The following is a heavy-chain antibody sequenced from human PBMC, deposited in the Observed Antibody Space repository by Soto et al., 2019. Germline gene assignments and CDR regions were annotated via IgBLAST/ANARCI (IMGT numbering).Heavy chain of an antibody. V-gene: IGHV4-30-4*01. CDR1: GVSIRNGDYY. Sequence: SETLSLTCTVSGVSIRNGDYYWGWIRQPPGKGLECIGYVYYSGTTYSHPSLNSRVSISVYTSENQLSLRLSSVTAADTAVYYCAREETTYKWFDPWGQGTLVTVSS. CDR3: AREETTYKWFDP. CDR2: VYYSGTT. J-gene: IGHJ5*02. D-gene: IGHD4-17*01.